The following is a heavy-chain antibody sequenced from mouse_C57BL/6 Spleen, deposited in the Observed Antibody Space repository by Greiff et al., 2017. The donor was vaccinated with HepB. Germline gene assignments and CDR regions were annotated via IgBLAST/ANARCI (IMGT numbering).Heavy chain of an antibody. CDR2: IDPSDSYT. V-gene: IGHV1-59*01. Sequence: QVQLQQPGAELVRPGTSVKLSCKASGYTFTSYWMHWVKQRPGQGLEWIGVIDPSDSYTNYNQKFKGKATLTVDTSSSTAYMQLSSLTSEYSAVYYCSRYLFAYWGLGTLVTVSA. J-gene: IGHJ3*01. CDR3: SRYLFAY. CDR1: GYTFTSYW.